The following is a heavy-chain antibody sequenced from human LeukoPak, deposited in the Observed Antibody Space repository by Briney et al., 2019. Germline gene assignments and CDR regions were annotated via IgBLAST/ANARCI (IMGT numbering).Heavy chain of an antibody. V-gene: IGHV4-59*12. J-gene: IGHJ5*02. CDR3: ARSTMVNTATGWFDP. D-gene: IGHD4/OR15-4a*01. CDR1: GDSISSYY. CDR2: IYNSGST. Sequence: PSETLSLTCTVSGDSISSYYWSWIRQPPGKGLEWIGYIYNSGSTNYNPSLKSRVTMSVDTSKNHMSLKLSSVTAADTAMYYCARSTMVNTATGWFDPWGRGTLVTVSS.